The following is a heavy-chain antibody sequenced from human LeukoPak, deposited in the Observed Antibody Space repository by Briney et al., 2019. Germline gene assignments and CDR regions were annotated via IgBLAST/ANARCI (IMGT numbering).Heavy chain of an antibody. CDR3: ARHSSIRALSDIVVVPRGFDY. CDR1: GGSISSSSYY. Sequence: SETLSLTCTVSGGSISSSSYYWSWIRQPPGKGLEWIGEINHSGSTNYNPSLKSRVTISVDTSKNQFSLKLSSVTVADTAVYYCARHSSIRALSDIVVVPRGFDYWGQGTLVTVSS. D-gene: IGHD2-2*01. CDR2: INHSGST. V-gene: IGHV4-39*01. J-gene: IGHJ4*02.